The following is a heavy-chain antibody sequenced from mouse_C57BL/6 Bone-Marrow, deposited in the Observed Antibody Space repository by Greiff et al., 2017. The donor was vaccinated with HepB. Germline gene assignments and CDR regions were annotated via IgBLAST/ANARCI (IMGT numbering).Heavy chain of an antibody. Sequence: VQRVESGAELVKPGASVKISCKASGYAFSSYWMNWVKQRPGKGLEWIGQIYPGDGDTNYNGKFKGKATLTADKSSSTAYMQLSSLTSEDSAVYFCARSPSGDAMDYWGQGTSVTVSS. V-gene: IGHV1-80*01. CDR2: IYPGDGDT. CDR3: ARSPSGDAMDY. J-gene: IGHJ4*01. CDR1: GYAFSSYW. D-gene: IGHD3-2*02.